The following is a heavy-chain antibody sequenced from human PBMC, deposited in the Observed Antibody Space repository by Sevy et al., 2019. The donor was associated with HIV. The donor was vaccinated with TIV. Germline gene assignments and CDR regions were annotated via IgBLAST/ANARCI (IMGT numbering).Heavy chain of an antibody. V-gene: IGHV4-39*01. CDR2: IYYSGST. D-gene: IGHD3-10*01. Sequence: SETLSLTCIVSGGSISNSSFYWGWIRQPPGKGLERLGSIYYSGSTYYNPSLKSRVTLSVDTSKNQFSLKLSSVTAADTALYYCARITSRGWGVFDVWGQGTMVTVSS. CDR1: GGSISNSSFY. J-gene: IGHJ3*01. CDR3: ARITSRGWGVFDV.